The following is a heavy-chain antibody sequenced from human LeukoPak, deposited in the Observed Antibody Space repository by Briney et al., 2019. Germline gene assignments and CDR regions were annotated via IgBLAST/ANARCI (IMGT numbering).Heavy chain of an antibody. CDR3: ARNSSGIHFDY. J-gene: IGHJ4*02. V-gene: IGHV4-38-2*01. CDR1: GYSISNTHY. D-gene: IGHD3-22*01. CDR2: IYNSGST. Sequence: PSETLSLTCAVSGYSISNTHYWGWIRQAPGKGLEWIGSIYNSGSTHYNPSLKSRVTISVDTSMNQFSLKLSSVTAADTAVYYCARNSSGIHFDYWGRRTLVTVSS.